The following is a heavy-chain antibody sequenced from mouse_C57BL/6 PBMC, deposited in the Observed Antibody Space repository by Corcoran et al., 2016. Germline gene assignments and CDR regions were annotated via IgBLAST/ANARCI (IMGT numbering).Heavy chain of an antibody. J-gene: IGHJ3*01. CDR2: INPYNGGT. D-gene: IGHD1-1*01. V-gene: IGHV1-19*01. Sequence: EVQLQKSGPVLVKPGASVKMSCKASGYTFTDYYMNWVKQSHGKSLEWIGVINPYNGGTSYNQKFKGKATLTVDKSSSTAYMELNSLTSEDSAVYYCAYYYGSFAYWGQGTLVTVSA. CDR3: AYYYGSFAY. CDR1: GYTFTDYY.